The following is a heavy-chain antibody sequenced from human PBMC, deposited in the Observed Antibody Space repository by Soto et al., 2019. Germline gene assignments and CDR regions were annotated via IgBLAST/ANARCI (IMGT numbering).Heavy chain of an antibody. Sequence: GVSLRLSFAASGFMFSSFSMNWFRQAPGKGLEWVSSISSSSRYMYYADSVKGRFTISRDNAKNSLYLQMNSLRAEDTAVYFCAREGGTAVAGGRGDDWGRGTLVTVSS. D-gene: IGHD6-19*01. CDR1: GFMFSSFS. J-gene: IGHJ4*02. V-gene: IGHV3-21*06. CDR2: ISSSSRYM. CDR3: AREGGTAVAGGRGDD.